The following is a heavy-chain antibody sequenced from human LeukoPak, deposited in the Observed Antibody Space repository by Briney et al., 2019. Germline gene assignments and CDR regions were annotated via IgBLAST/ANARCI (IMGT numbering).Heavy chain of an antibody. CDR2: IYYSGST. CDR3: AREGGGSGKRHAFDI. CDR1: GGSISSTSYY. D-gene: IGHD3-10*01. V-gene: IGHV4-39*07. Sequence: SETLSLTCTVSGGSISSTSYYWGWIRQPPGKGLEWIGVIYYSGSTYYNPSLKSRVTISVDTSKNQFSLKLSSVTAADTAVYYCAREGGGSGKRHAFDIWGQGTMVTVSS. J-gene: IGHJ3*02.